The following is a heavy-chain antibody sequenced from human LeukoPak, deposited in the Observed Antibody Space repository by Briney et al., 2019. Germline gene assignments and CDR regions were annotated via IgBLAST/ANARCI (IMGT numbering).Heavy chain of an antibody. Sequence: ASVKVSCKASGGTFSSYAISWVRQAPGQGLEWMGGIIPIFGTANYAQKFQGRVTITADESTGTAYMELSSLRSEDTAVYYCAMRYCSGGSCYSSWFDPWGQGTLVTVSS. D-gene: IGHD2-15*01. J-gene: IGHJ5*02. V-gene: IGHV1-69*13. CDR2: IIPIFGTA. CDR1: GGTFSSYA. CDR3: AMRYCSGGSCYSSWFDP.